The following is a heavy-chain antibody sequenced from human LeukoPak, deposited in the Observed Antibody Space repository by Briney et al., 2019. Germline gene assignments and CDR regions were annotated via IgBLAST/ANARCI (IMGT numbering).Heavy chain of an antibody. Sequence: GGSLRLSFAASGFTVSSNYMSWLRQAPGRGLECVSVIYSGVSTYYADSVKGRFTISRDTSQNTVYLQTNSLRADDTAVYYCARSNWGLGEAFDIWGRGTMVTVSS. CDR2: IYSGVST. D-gene: IGHD7-27*01. CDR3: ARSNWGLGEAFDI. CDR1: GFTVSSNY. V-gene: IGHV3-53*01. J-gene: IGHJ3*02.